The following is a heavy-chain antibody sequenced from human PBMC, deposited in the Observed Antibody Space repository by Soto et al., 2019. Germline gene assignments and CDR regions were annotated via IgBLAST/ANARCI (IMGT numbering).Heavy chain of an antibody. CDR2: IYYSGST. J-gene: IGHJ4*02. D-gene: IGHD3-3*01. Sequence: ETLSLTCTVSGGSISSSSYYWGWIRQPPGKGLEWIGSIYYSGSTYYNPSLKSRVTISVDTSKNQFSLKLSSVTAADTAVYYCARRATIFGVVINFDYWGQGTLVTVSS. CDR3: ARRATIFGVVINFDY. CDR1: GGSISSSSYY. V-gene: IGHV4-39*01.